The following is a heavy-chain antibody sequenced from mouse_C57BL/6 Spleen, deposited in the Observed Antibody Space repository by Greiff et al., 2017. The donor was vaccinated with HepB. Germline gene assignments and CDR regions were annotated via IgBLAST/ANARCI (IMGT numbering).Heavy chain of an antibody. V-gene: IGHV1-63*01. Sequence: VQLQQSGAELVRPGTSVKMSCKASGYTFTNYWIGWAKQRPGHGLEWIGDIYPGGGYTNYNEKFKGKATLSADKSSSTAYMQFSSLPSEDSAIYYCARPRYGSSLLYAMDYWGQGTSVTVSS. CDR1: GYTFTNYW. CDR2: IYPGGGYT. D-gene: IGHD1-1*01. J-gene: IGHJ4*01. CDR3: ARPRYGSSLLYAMDY.